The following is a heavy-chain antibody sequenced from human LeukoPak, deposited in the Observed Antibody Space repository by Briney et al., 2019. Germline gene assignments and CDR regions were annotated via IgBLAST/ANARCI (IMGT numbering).Heavy chain of an antibody. D-gene: IGHD6-13*01. CDR3: ARHGGYSSSAEVY. CDR1: GYSFTSYW. V-gene: IGHV5-10-1*01. Sequence: GESLKISCKGSGYSFTSYWISWVRQMPGKDLEWMGRIGPSDAYTNYSPSFQGHVPISSDKSIKTAYLQWSSLKASDTAMYYCARHGGYSSSAEVYWGQGTLVTVSS. J-gene: IGHJ4*02. CDR2: IGPSDAYT.